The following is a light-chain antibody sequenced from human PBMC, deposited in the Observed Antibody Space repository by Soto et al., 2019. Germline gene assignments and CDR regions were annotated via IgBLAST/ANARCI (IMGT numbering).Light chain of an antibody. CDR2: WAS. CDR1: QSVLYTSNNRNY. J-gene: IGKJ5*01. V-gene: IGKV4-1*01. CDR3: QQYYGNLIT. Sequence: DIVMTQSPDSLAVSLGERATINCKSSQSVLYTSNNRNYLAWYQQNPGQPPKLLIYWASTRDPGVPDRFSGSGSGTDFNLTISSLQAEDVAVYYCQQYYGNLITFGQGTRREIK.